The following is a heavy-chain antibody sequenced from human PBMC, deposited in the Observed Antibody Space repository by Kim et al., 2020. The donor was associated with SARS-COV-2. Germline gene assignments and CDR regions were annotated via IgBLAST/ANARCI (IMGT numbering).Heavy chain of an antibody. CDR3: ARADSSGYPEYFQH. Sequence: AQKFQGRVTITADESTSTAYMELSSLRSEDTAVYYCARADSSGYPEYFQHWGQGTLVTVSS. D-gene: IGHD3-22*01. J-gene: IGHJ1*01. V-gene: IGHV1-69*01.